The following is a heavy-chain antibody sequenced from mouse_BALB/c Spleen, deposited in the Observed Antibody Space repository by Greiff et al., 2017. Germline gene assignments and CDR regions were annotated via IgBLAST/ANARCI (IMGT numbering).Heavy chain of an antibody. CDR2: ISDGGSYT. D-gene: IGHD1-1*01. V-gene: IGHV5-4*02. CDR1: GFTFSDYY. J-gene: IGHJ4*01. CDR3: ASDTTSNAMDY. Sequence: EVQLVEPGGGLVKPGGSLKLSCAASGFTFSDYYMYWVRQTPEKRLEWVATISDGGSYTYYQDSVKGRFTISRDKAKNNLYLQMSSLKSEDTAMYYCASDTTSNAMDYWGQGTSVTVSS.